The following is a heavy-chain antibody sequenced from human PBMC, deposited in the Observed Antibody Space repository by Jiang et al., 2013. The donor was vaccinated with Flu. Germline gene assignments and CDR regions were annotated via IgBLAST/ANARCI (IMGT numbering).Heavy chain of an antibody. CDR2: IYYSGST. Sequence: KPSETLSLTCTVSGGSISSYYWSWIRQPPGKGLEWIGYIYYSGSTNYNPSLKSRVTISVDTSKNQFSLKLSSVTAADTAVYYCARMRWELPNDAFDIWGQGTMVTVSS. D-gene: IGHD1-26*01. CDR1: GGSISSYY. V-gene: IGHV4-59*13. J-gene: IGHJ3*02. CDR3: ARMRWELPNDAFDI.